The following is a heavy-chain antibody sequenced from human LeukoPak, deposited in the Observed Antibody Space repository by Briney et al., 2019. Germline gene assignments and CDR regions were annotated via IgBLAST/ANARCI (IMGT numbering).Heavy chain of an antibody. CDR1: GDSINGYY. V-gene: IGHV4-59*13. CDR2: IYYTGST. CDR3: ARDRYSRPFCSTTVSPTCYSGGMDV. D-gene: IGHD2-15*01. Sequence: PSETLSLTCTVSGDSINGYYWHSIRQPPGKGLEWIGYIYYTGSTHYSPSLKSRVTISVDTSKKQFSLKLNSVTTADTAVYYCARDRYSRPFCSTTVSPTCYSGGMDVWGQGTTVTVSS. J-gene: IGHJ6*02.